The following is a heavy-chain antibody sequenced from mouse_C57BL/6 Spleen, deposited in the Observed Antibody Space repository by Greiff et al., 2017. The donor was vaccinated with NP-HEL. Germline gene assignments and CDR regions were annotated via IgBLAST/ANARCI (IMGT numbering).Heavy chain of an antibody. CDR1: GYTFTSYW. V-gene: IGHV1-7*01. J-gene: IGHJ4*01. Sequence: QVQLQQSGAELAKPGASVKLSCKASGYTFTSYWMHWVKQRPGQGLEWIGYINPSSGSTKYTQKFKDKATLTADKSSSTAYMHRSSLTYEDSAVYYCARDPAMDYWGQGTSVTVSS. CDR2: INPSSGST. CDR3: ARDPAMDY.